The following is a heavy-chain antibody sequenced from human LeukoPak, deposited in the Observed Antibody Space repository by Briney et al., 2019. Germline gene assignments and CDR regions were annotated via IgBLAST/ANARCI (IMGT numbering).Heavy chain of an antibody. J-gene: IGHJ5*02. CDR2: IYDSGST. CDR3: ARHYGP. V-gene: IGHV4-39*01. CDR1: VDSIRSSYYY. D-gene: IGHD3-10*01. Sequence: SAILSLTCTVSVDSIRSSYYYWGWLRQPPGKGLEWIGGIYDSGSTYYNPSLKSRVTISVDTSKNQFSLKLNSVTAADTAVYYCARHYGPWGQGTLVTVSS.